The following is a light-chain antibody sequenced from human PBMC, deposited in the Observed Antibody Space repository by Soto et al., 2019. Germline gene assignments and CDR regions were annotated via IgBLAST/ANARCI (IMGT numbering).Light chain of an antibody. V-gene: IGKV1-5*01. Sequence: DIQMTQSPSTLSASVGDRVTITCRASQSISTWLAWYQQKPGKAPKLLIYDASSLESGVPSRLSGSGSGTEFTLTISSLQSEDFATYYCQQYYRFPFTFGQGTRLEIK. J-gene: IGKJ5*01. CDR1: QSISTW. CDR2: DAS. CDR3: QQYYRFPFT.